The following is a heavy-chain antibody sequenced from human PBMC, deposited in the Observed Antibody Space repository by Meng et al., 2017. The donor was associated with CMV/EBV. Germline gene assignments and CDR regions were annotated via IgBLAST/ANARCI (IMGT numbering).Heavy chain of an antibody. V-gene: IGHV1-2*02. D-gene: IGHD1-26*01. CDR3: ARGGGSYRYYYYYYGMDV. CDR1: GYTFTGYY. CDR2: INPNSGGT. Sequence: ASVKVSCKASGYTFTGYYMHWVRQAPGQGLEWMGWINPNSGGTNDAQKFQGRVTMTRDTSISTAYMELSRLRSDDTAVYYGARGGGSYRYYYYYYGMDVWGQGTTVTVSS. J-gene: IGHJ6*02.